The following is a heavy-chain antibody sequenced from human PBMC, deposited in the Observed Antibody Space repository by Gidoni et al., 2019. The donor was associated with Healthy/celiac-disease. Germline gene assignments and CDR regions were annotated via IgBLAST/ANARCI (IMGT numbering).Heavy chain of an antibody. CDR2: IWYDGSNK. Sequence: QVQLVESGGGVVQPGRSLRLSCAASGFTFSSYGMHWVRQAPGKGLEWVAVIWYDGSNKYYADSVKGRFTISRDNSKNTLYLQMNSLRAEDTAVYYCARDREHSIPSGVLDYWGQGTLVTVSS. J-gene: IGHJ4*02. D-gene: IGHD3-3*02. CDR3: ARDREHSIPSGVLDY. V-gene: IGHV3-33*01. CDR1: GFTFSSYG.